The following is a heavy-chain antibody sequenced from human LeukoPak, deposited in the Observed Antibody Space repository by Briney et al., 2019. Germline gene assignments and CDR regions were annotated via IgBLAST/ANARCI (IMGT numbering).Heavy chain of an antibody. CDR1: GFTFSSYA. Sequence: GGSLRLSCAASGFTFSSYAMSWARQAPGKGLEWVSAISGSGGSTYYADSVKGRFTISRDNSKNTLYLQMNSLRAEDTAVYYCAKDFTSGYCSGGSCYTFDYWGQGTLVTVSS. V-gene: IGHV3-23*01. CDR2: ISGSGGST. D-gene: IGHD2-15*01. CDR3: AKDFTSGYCSGGSCYTFDY. J-gene: IGHJ4*02.